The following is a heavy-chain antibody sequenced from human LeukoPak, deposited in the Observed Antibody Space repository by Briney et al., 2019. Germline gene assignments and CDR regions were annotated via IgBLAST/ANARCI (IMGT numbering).Heavy chain of an antibody. CDR2: IYYSGST. D-gene: IGHD3-10*01. J-gene: IGHJ6*02. CDR1: GGSVSSGSYY. V-gene: IGHV4-61*01. CDR3: ASAPYGSGSKYGMDV. Sequence: SETLSLTCTVPGGSVSSGSYYWSWIRQPPGEGLEWIGYIYYSGSTNYNPSLKSRVTISVDTSKNQFSLKLSSVTAADTAVYYCASAPYGSGSKYGMDVWGQGTTVTVSS.